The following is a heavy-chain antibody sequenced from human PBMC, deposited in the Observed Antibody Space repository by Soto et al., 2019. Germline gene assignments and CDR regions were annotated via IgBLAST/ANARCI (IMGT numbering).Heavy chain of an antibody. Sequence: EVQLVASGGGLVQPGGSLRLSCAASGFTLSDHYMDWVRQAPGKGLEWVGRSRNKANSYTTEYAASVKGRFTISRDDSKNSLYLQMKSLKTEDTAVYYCAGGLGGSEHLDQWGQGTLVTVDS. V-gene: IGHV3-72*01. CDR1: GFTLSDHY. CDR2: SRNKANSYTT. J-gene: IGHJ4*02. D-gene: IGHD1-26*01. CDR3: AGGLGGSEHLDQ.